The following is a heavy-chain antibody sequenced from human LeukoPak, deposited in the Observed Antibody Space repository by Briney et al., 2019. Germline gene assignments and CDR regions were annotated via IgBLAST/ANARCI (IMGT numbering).Heavy chain of an antibody. D-gene: IGHD3-3*01. CDR1: GFTFSSYA. CDR2: ISGSGGST. J-gene: IGHJ4*02. CDR3: AKLTFFGVVKNSADY. V-gene: IGHV3-23*01. Sequence: GGSLRLSCAASGFTFSSYAMSWVRQAPGKGLEWVSAISGSGGSTYYADSVKGRFTISRDNSKNTLYLQMNSLRAEDTAVYYCAKLTFFGVVKNSADYWGQGALVTVSS.